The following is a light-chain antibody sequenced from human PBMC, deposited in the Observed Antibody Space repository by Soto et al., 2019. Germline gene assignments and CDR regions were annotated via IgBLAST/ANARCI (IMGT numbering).Light chain of an antibody. V-gene: IGKV3-20*01. Sequence: EIVLPQSPGTLSLSPGERATLSCRASKSVSSSYLAWYQQKPGQAPRLLIYDASSRATGIPDRFSGSGSGTDFTLTISRLEPEDFAVYYCQQYGSSPTWTFGQGTKVEIK. CDR3: QQYGSSPTWT. CDR2: DAS. J-gene: IGKJ1*01. CDR1: KSVSSSY.